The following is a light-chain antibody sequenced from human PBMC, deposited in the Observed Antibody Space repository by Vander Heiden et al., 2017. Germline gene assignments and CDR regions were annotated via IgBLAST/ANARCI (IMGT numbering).Light chain of an antibody. CDR1: SSNIGEGYD. CDR3: QSYDSSLSGYVV. CDR2: GNS. V-gene: IGLV1-40*01. J-gene: IGLJ2*01. Sequence: QSVLTQPPSVSGAPGQPVTLSCPARSSNIGEGYDVHWYQQLPGTAPKLLIYGNSNRPSGVPDRCSDSKSGTSASLAITGLQAEDEADYYCQSYDSSLSGYVVFGGGTKLTVL.